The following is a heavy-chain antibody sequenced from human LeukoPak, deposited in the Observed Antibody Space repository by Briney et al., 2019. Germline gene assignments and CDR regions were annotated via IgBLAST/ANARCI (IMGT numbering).Heavy chain of an antibody. V-gene: IGHV4-61*02. CDR1: GGSISSGSYY. J-gene: IGHJ5*02. Sequence: PSETLSLTCTVSGGSISSGSYYWSWIRQPAGKGLEWIGRIYTSGSTNYNPSLKSRVTISVDRSKNQFSLKLSSVTAADTAVYYCAGSGILEWFNWFDPWGQGTLVTVSS. CDR3: AGSGILEWFNWFDP. D-gene: IGHD3-3*01. CDR2: IYTSGST.